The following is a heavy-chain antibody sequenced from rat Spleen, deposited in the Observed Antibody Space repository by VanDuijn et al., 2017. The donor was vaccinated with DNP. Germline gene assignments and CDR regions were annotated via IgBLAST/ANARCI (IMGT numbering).Heavy chain of an antibody. CDR2: IWKHGAT. J-gene: IGHJ4*01. D-gene: IGHD4-3*01. CDR3: ARDLIIRDTTSAMDA. CDR1: GFSLSDYN. Sequence: QVQLKESGPGLVQPSQTLSLTCTVAGFSLSDYNVHWVRQPPGKGLEWMGVIWKHGATRYNSALKSRLNFSKATSKSQVFLKLNSLQTEDTATYYCARDLIIRDTTSAMDAWGQGTSVTVSS. V-gene: IGHV2-41*01.